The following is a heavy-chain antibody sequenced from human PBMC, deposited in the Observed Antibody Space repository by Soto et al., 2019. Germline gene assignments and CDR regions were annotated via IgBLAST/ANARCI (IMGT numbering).Heavy chain of an antibody. CDR2: IWYDGSNK. Sequence: PGGSLRLSCAASGFTFSSYGMHWVRQAPGKGLEWVAAIWYDGSNKYYADSVKGRFTISRDNSKNTLYLQMNSLRAEDTAVYYCARDLNYGILPQNNYYYGMDVWGQGTKVTVSS. J-gene: IGHJ6*02. CDR3: ARDLNYGILPQNNYYYGMDV. CDR1: GFTFSSYG. V-gene: IGHV3-33*01. D-gene: IGHD3-9*01.